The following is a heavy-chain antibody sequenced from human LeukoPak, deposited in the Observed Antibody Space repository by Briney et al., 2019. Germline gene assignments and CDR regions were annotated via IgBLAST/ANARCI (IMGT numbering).Heavy chain of an antibody. Sequence: LSLTCTVSGGSISNYYWSWIRQAPGKGLEWVSYVSSSGSTIYYADSVKGRFTISRDNAKNSLYLQMNSLRAEDTAAYYCTRGLRYYGSGSARYYYYYYMDVWGKGTTVTVSS. V-gene: IGHV3-11*04. J-gene: IGHJ6*03. D-gene: IGHD3-10*01. CDR3: TRGLRYYGSGSARYYYYYYMDV. CDR1: GGSISNYY. CDR2: VSSSGSTI.